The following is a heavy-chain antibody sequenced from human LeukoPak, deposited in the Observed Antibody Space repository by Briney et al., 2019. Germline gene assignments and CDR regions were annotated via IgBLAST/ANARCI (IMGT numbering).Heavy chain of an antibody. D-gene: IGHD3-9*01. CDR2: ISDTGSTI. Sequence: PGGSLRLSCAASGFTFSSYELNWVRQAPGKGLEWVSYISDTGSTIYYADSVEGRFTISRDNAKNSLYLQMNSLRAEDTAVYYCARTYYDILTGYNPYFDYWGQGTLVTVSS. V-gene: IGHV3-48*03. J-gene: IGHJ4*02. CDR3: ARTYYDILTGYNPYFDY. CDR1: GFTFSSYE.